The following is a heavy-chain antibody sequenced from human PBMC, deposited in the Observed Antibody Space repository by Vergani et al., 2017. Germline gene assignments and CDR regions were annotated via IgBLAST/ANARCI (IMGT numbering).Heavy chain of an antibody. J-gene: IGHJ6*02. D-gene: IGHD3-3*01. Sequence: QVQLQESGPGLVKPSQTLSLTCTVSGGSISSGSYYWSWIRQPAGKGLEWIGRIYTSGSTNYNPSLKSRVTISVDTSKNQFSLKLSSVTAADTAVYYCARETPPVYDFWSGYYLDVWGQGTTVTVSS. V-gene: IGHV4-61*02. CDR3: ARETPPVYDFWSGYYLDV. CDR2: IYTSGST. CDR1: GGSISSGSYY.